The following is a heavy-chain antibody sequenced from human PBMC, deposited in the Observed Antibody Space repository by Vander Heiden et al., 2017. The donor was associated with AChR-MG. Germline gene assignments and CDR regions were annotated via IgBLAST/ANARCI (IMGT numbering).Heavy chain of an antibody. V-gene: IGHV4-61*02. CDR2: IYTSGST. D-gene: IGHD6-13*01. J-gene: IGHJ5*02. CDR3: ARGVGRAAANNWFDP. CDR1: GGSISSGSYY. Sequence: QVQLQESGPGLVKPSHTLSLTCTVSGGSISSGSYYWSWIRQPAGKGLEWIGRIYTSGSTNYNPSLKSRVTISVDTSKNQFSRKLSSVTAADTAVYYCARGVGRAAANNWFDPWGQGTLVTVSS.